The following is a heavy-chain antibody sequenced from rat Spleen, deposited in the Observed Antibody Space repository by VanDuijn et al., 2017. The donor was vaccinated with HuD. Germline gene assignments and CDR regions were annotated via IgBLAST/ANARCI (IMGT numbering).Heavy chain of an antibody. Sequence: EVQLVESDGGVVQPGRSLKLSCVASGFTFNDCYMAWVRQAPTKGLEWVATISYDGSSTYYRDSVTGRFTISRDNAKSTLYLQMDSLRSEDTATYYCVRQGYLRDWYFDFWGPGTMVAVSS. V-gene: IGHV5-29*01. CDR2: ISYDGSST. CDR1: GFTFNDCY. D-gene: IGHD2-7*01. J-gene: IGHJ1*01. CDR3: VRQGYLRDWYFDF.